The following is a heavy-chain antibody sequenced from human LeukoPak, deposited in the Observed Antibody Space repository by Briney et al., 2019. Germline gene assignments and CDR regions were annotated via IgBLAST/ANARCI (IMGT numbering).Heavy chain of an antibody. Sequence: PSETLSLTCTVSGGSISSGDYYWGWVRQPPGGGLEWIGYIYYSGSTYYNPSLKSRVTISVDTSKNQFSLRLSSVTAADTAVYYCARVAMGATDYWGQGTLVTVSS. CDR2: IYYSGST. CDR3: ARVAMGATDY. J-gene: IGHJ4*02. CDR1: GGSISSGDYY. V-gene: IGHV4-30-4*01. D-gene: IGHD1-26*01.